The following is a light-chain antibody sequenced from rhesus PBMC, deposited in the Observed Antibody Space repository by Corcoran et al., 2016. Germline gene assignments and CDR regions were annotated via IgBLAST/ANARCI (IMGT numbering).Light chain of an antibody. V-gene: IGKV2-78*01. CDR3: MQTLQTPLT. CDR1: QSLLDSDGYTH. Sequence: DIVMTQTPLSLPVTPGEPASISCRSSQSLLDSDGYTHLHWYLQKPVQSPPFLIYLCSNRASGVPDRFSGSGSGTDFTLKVSRVEAEAVGVYCCMQTLQTPLTFGGGTKVELK. J-gene: IGKJ4*01. CDR2: LCS.